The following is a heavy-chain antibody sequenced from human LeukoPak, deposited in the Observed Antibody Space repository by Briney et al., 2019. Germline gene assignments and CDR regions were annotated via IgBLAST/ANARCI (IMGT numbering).Heavy chain of an antibody. CDR3: AKAYHDSGCLIDY. Sequence: GGSLRLSSAASGITFSSHAMTWVRQAPGKGLEWVAAIRGNGATTDYADSVKGRFTISRDNSKSTLYLQMNSLRAEDTAVYYCAKAYHDSGCLIDYWGQGTLVTVSS. V-gene: IGHV3-23*01. D-gene: IGHD6-19*01. J-gene: IGHJ4*02. CDR2: IRGNGATT. CDR1: GITFSSHA.